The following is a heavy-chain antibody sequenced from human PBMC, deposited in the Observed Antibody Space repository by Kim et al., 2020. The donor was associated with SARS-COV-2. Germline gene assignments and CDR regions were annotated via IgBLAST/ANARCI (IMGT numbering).Heavy chain of an antibody. CDR1: GGTFSSYA. V-gene: IGHV1-69*13. CDR3: ARRGYDSSGWVDWFDP. Sequence: SVKVSCKASGGTFSSYAISWVRQAPGQGLEWMGGIIPIFGTANYAQKFQGRVTITADESTSTAYMELSSLRSEDTAVYYCARRGYDSSGWVDWFDPWGQGTLVTVSS. D-gene: IGHD3-22*01. CDR2: IIPIFGTA. J-gene: IGHJ5*02.